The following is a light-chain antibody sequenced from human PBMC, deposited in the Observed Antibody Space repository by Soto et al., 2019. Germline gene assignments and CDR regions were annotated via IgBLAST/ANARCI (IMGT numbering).Light chain of an antibody. V-gene: IGKV1-9*01. CDR1: QGISRY. J-gene: IGKJ4*01. CDR3: QHLNTYPAT. CDR2: AAS. Sequence: IQLTQSPSSLSASVGDSVTITCRASQGISRYLSWYQQKPGRAPKLLISAASTLQSGVPARFSGSGSGTDFTLSITSLQPEDFATTNCQHLNTYPATFVGGTKVDIK.